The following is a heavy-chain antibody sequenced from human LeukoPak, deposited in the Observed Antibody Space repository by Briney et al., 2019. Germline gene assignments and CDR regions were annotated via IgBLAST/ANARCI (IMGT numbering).Heavy chain of an antibody. CDR3: ASSPFSAYCFDY. CDR1: GITVSSSY. V-gene: IGHV3-66*01. Sequence: QSGGSLRLSCAASGITVSSSYMSWVRQAPGKGLEWVSVIYSGGSTYYADSVKGRFTISRDNSKNTLYLQMNSLRAEDTAVYYCASSPFSAYCFDYWGQGSLVTVSS. D-gene: IGHD3-10*01. CDR2: IYSGGST. J-gene: IGHJ4*02.